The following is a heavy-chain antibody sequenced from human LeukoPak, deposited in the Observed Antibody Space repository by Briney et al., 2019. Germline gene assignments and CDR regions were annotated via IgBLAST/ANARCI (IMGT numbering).Heavy chain of an antibody. CDR2: ISSGGVYD. CDR3: ARDSTYYYDSGSSGPHYFDN. J-gene: IGHJ4*02. D-gene: IGHD3-10*01. Sequence: GTSLRLSCAASGFTFSSYAMHWVRQAPGKGLEWVSIISSGGVYDYYADSVKGRFTISRDNSKNTLYLQLNSLTTEDTAVYYCARDSTYYYDSGSSGPHYFDNWGQGALVTVSS. V-gene: IGHV3-30*01. CDR1: GFTFSSYA.